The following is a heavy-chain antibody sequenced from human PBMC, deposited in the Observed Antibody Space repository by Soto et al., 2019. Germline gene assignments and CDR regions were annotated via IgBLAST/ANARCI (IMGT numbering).Heavy chain of an antibody. CDR2: IWYDGSNK. D-gene: IGHD3-3*01. CDR3: ARDRGNYDFWSGYYYYYYYCMDV. Sequence: QVPLVESGGGVVQPGRSLRLSCAASGFTFSSYGMHWVRQAPGKGLEWVAVIWYDGSNKYYADSVKGRFTISRDNSKNTLYLEMHSLRAEDTAVYYCARDRGNYDFWSGYYYYYYYCMDVWGEGTTVTVSS. J-gene: IGHJ6*04. CDR1: GFTFSSYG. V-gene: IGHV3-33*01.